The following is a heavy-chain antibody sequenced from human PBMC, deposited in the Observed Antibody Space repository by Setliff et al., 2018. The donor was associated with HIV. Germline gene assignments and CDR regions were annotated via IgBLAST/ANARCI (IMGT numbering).Heavy chain of an antibody. Sequence: SETLSLTCTVSGGSISSYYWNWIRQPPGKGLEWIGYIYSSGSTNYNPSLKSRVTISIDTSRNRFSLKLTSVTAADTAVYYCASRGYCSGGSCYVYYYYYGMDVWGQGTTVTVSS. J-gene: IGHJ6*02. D-gene: IGHD2-15*01. CDR2: IYSSGST. CDR3: ASRGYCSGGSCYVYYYYYGMDV. V-gene: IGHV4-4*09. CDR1: GGSISSYY.